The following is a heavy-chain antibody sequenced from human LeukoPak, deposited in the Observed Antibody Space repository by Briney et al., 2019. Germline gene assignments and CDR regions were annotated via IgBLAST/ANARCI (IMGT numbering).Heavy chain of an antibody. D-gene: IGHD1-26*01. Sequence: GASLRVSCTASGYTFTSYYMHWVRQAPGQGLEWMGIINHSGGSKNYAQTFQGRVTITRDISKSTVYMELSSLRAEDTAVYYCARGDVLGDTTLRNWGQGSLVTVSS. CDR2: INHSGGSK. CDR3: ARGDVLGDTTLRN. V-gene: IGHV1-46*01. CDR1: GYTFTSYY. J-gene: IGHJ4*02.